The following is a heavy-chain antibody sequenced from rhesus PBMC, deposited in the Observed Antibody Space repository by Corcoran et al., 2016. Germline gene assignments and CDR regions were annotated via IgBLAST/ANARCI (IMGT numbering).Heavy chain of an antibody. Sequence: QVQLQESGPGLVKPSETLSLTCAVSGGSISDVYYWSWIRQPPGKGLEWIGYYDGSGGGPNDNPPLRNRCTISIETPQTHFSLELRSVTAADTAVYYCASPYVEYCTGSGCYGFDYWGQGVLVTVSS. J-gene: IGHJ4*01. CDR1: GGSISDVYY. V-gene: IGHV4-106*01. D-gene: IGHD2-21*01. CDR3: ASPYVEYCTGSGCYGFDY. CDR2: YDGSGGGP.